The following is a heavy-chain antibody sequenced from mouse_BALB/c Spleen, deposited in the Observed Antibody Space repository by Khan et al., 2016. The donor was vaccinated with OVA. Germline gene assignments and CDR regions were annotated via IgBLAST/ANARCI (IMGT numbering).Heavy chain of an antibody. Sequence: QVQLKQSGPELVKPGASVKMSCKVSGYTFTDYVITWVKQRTGQGLEWIGVIYPGSGNSYCNEKFVGTAILTADKSSNTVNMQLSSLTSEDSAVYFCARSYDGAWFAYWGQGTLVTVSA. CDR2: IYPGSGNS. V-gene: IGHV1-77*01. CDR1: GYTFTDYV. J-gene: IGHJ3*01. CDR3: ARSYDGAWFAY. D-gene: IGHD1-1*01.